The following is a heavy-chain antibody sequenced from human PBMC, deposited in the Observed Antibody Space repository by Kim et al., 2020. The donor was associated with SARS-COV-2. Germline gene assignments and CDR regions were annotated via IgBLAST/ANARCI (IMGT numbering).Heavy chain of an antibody. V-gene: IGHV4-34*01. CDR3: ARRDSYGYPIDY. CDR1: GGSFSGYY. Sequence: SETLSLTCAVYGGSFSGYYWSWIRHPPGKGLEWIGEINHSGSTNYNPSLKSRVTISVDTSKNQFSLKLSSVTAADTAVYYCARRDSYGYPIDYWGQGTLVTVSS. D-gene: IGHD5-18*01. J-gene: IGHJ4*02. CDR2: INHSGST.